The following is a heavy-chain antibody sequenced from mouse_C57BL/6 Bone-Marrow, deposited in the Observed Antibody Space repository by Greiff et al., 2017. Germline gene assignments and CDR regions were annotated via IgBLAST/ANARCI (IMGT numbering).Heavy chain of an antibody. CDR2: IDPSDSYT. D-gene: IGHD2-3*01. CDR3: ASYDGIQMDY. CDR1: GYTFTSYW. V-gene: IGHV1-59*01. Sequence: QVQLQQPGAELVRPGTSVKLSCKASGYTFTSYWLHWVKQRPGHGLEWIGVIDPSDSYTNYNHKFKGKATLTVDPSSSTAYMQLSSLESEDSEVYYCASYDGIQMDYWGQGTSVTVSS. J-gene: IGHJ4*01.